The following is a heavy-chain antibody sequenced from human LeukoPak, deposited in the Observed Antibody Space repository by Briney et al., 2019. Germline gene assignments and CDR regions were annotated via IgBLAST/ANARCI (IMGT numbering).Heavy chain of an antibody. CDR1: GYAINIDYS. J-gene: IGHJ4*02. D-gene: IGHD6-13*01. CDR2: ISPKGIT. Sequence: SETLSLTCFVSGYAINIDYSWGWIRQSPGKGLEWIGVISPKGITYYNPSLRGRVTISEDTSKNQFSLKLSSVTAADTAVYYCARTGIAAALTGWGQGTLVTVSS. CDR3: ARTGIAAALTG. V-gene: IGHV4-38-2*01.